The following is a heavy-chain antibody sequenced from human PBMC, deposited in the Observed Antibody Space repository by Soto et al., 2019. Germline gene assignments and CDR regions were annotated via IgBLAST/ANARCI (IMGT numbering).Heavy chain of an antibody. Sequence: GGSLRLSCAASGFTFSSYWMSWVRQAPGKGLEWVANIKQDGSEKYYVDSVKGRFTISRDNAKNSLYLQMNSLRAEDRAVYYCARVGGLTGDMRDDYWGQGTLVTVSS. D-gene: IGHD7-27*01. V-gene: IGHV3-7*01. CDR2: IKQDGSEK. J-gene: IGHJ4*02. CDR3: ARVGGLTGDMRDDY. CDR1: GFTFSSYW.